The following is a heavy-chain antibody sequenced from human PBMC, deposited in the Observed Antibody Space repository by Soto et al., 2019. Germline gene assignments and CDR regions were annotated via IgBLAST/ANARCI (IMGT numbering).Heavy chain of an antibody. J-gene: IGHJ4*02. CDR2: ISYDGSNK. V-gene: IGHV3-30*03. D-gene: IGHD5-18*01. Sequence: PGGSLRLSCEDSGFTFSNYGMHWVRHDPGKGLEWVAVISYDGSNKYYADSVKGRFTISRDNSKNTLYLQMNSLRAEDTAVYYCARGQTWIQLWLLDYWGQGT. CDR3: ARGQTWIQLWLLDY. CDR1: GFTFSNYG.